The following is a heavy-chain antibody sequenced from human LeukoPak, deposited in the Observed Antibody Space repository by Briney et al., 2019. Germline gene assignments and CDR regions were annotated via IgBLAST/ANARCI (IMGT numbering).Heavy chain of an antibody. V-gene: IGHV5-51*01. J-gene: IGHJ4*02. CDR1: GYSISNYW. D-gene: IGHD2-21*02. Sequence: GEFLKISCEGSGYSISNYWIGCVRQMAGKGLEWMGIIYPGDYETRYSPSFQGLVTISVDKSISTAYLQWSSLKASDTAMYYCAIPPGYCGNDCSFDHWGQGTLVTVSS. CDR2: IYPGDYET. CDR3: AIPPGYCGNDCSFDH.